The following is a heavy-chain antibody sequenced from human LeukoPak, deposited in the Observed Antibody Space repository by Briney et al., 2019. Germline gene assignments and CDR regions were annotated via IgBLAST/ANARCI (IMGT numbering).Heavy chain of an antibody. CDR2: ISAYNGNT. V-gene: IGHV1-18*01. J-gene: IGHJ6*03. CDR1: VYTFTSYG. D-gene: IGHD5-18*01. CDR3: ARGYSYGYFYYYYYMDV. Sequence: GASVKVSCKASVYTFTSYGISWVRQAPGQGLEWMGWISAYNGNTNYAQKLQGRVTMTTDTSTSTAYMELGSLRSDDTAVYYCARGYSYGYFYYYYYMDVWGKGTTVTVSS.